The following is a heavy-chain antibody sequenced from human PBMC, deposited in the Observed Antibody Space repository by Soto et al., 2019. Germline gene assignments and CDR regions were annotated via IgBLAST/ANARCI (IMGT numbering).Heavy chain of an antibody. CDR1: GYTFAGYY. V-gene: IGHV1-3*01. Sequence: GASVKVSCKASGYTFAGYYLHWVRQAPGQGLEWMGWINAGNGDTKQSENFQGRISLTRDTSATTAYLELSSLMSEDTAIYFCARGFCGATTCYPGFFDFWGPGTLVTVSS. CDR3: ARGFCGATTCYPGFFDF. J-gene: IGHJ4*02. CDR2: INAGNGDT. D-gene: IGHD2-2*01.